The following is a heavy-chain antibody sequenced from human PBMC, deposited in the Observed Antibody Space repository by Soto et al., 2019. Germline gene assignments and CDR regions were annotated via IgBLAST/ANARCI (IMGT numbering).Heavy chain of an antibody. J-gene: IGHJ4*02. V-gene: IGHV4-39*02. CDR3: AIYDSSGYYPN. D-gene: IGHD3-22*01. CDR1: GGSISGSSYY. CDR2: IYYSGST. Sequence: QLQLQESGPRLVKPSETLSLTCTVSGGSISGSSYYWGWIRQPPGKGLEWIGSIYYSGSTYYNPSLKSRVTISVDTSKNHFSLRLTSVTAADTAVYYCAIYDSSGYYPNWGQGTLVTVSS.